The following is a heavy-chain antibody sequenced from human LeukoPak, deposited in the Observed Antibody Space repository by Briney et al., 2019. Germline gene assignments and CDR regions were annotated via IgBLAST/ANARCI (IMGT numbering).Heavy chain of an antibody. J-gene: IGHJ2*01. CDR2: ISYSGINK. CDR1: EFIFNTYD. V-gene: IGHV3-30*18. D-gene: IGHD6-13*01. Sequence: PGGSLRLSCAASEFIFNTYDMHWVRQAPGKGLEWVAVISYSGINKYYSDSVQGRFTISRDNSKNILYLQMNSLKAEDTAVYFCAKGSSTYSITSYWYFDLWGRGTLVTVSS. CDR3: AKGSSTYSITSYWYFDL.